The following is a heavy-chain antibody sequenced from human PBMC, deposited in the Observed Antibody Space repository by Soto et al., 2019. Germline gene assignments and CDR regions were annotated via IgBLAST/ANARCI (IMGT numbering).Heavy chain of an antibody. V-gene: IGHV1-2*06. Sequence: QMPLVQSGAEVKKPGASVQVSCKASGYIFTDYYMHWVRQAPGQELGWMGRINPNSGGTNYAQKFQGRVTMTRDTSISTAYTELSSLRSEDTAVYYCATGDAFDIWGQGTMVTVSS. CDR3: ATGDAFDI. D-gene: IGHD4-17*01. CDR1: GYIFTDYY. J-gene: IGHJ3*02. CDR2: INPNSGGT.